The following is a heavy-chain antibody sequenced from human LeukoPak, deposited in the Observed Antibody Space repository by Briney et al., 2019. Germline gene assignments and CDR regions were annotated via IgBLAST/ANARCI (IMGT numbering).Heavy chain of an antibody. CDR3: ARSEGSSWSYYYYMDV. V-gene: IGHV1-18*01. CDR2: ISAYNGNT. Sequence: VASVKVSCKASGYTFTSYGISWVRQAPGQGLEWMGWISAYNGNTNYAQKLQGRVTMTTDTSTSTAYMELRSLRSDDTAVYYCARSEGSSWSYYYYMDVWGKGTTVTVSS. J-gene: IGHJ6*03. CDR1: GYTFTSYG. D-gene: IGHD6-13*01.